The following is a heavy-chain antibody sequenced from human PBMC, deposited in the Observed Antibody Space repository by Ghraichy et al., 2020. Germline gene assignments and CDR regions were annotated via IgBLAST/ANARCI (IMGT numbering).Heavy chain of an antibody. V-gene: IGHV3-13*01. Sequence: GGSLRLSCAASGFTFSTYNMHWVRQPTGRGLEWVSGISNAGDTYYPGSVEGRFTISRENAKNSLYLQMNSLRAGDTAVYYCARGYCSGGICYPPHSFDIWGQGTMVAVSS. J-gene: IGHJ3*02. CDR1: GFTFSTYN. D-gene: IGHD2-15*01. CDR2: ISNAGDT. CDR3: ARGYCSGGICYPPHSFDI.